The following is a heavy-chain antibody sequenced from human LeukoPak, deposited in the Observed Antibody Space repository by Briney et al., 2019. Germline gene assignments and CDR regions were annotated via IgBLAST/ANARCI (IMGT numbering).Heavy chain of an antibody. J-gene: IGHJ5*02. CDR3: ARDLRWYSSSWYDKKHWFDP. D-gene: IGHD6-13*01. V-gene: IGHV4-4*07. CDR1: GVSISSYY. CDR2: IYTSGST. Sequence: NSSENLSLTCTGSGVSISSYYWSWIRQPAGKGLEWIGRIYTSGSTNCNPSLKSRVTMSVDTSKNQFSLKLSSVTAADRAVYYCARDLRWYSSSWYDKKHWFDPWGQGTLVTVSS.